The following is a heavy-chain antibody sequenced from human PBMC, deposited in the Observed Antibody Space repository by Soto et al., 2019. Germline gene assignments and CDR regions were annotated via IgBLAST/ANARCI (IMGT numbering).Heavy chain of an antibody. D-gene: IGHD3-3*01. J-gene: IGHJ5*02. V-gene: IGHV1-69*13. CDR2: IIPIFGTA. CDR1: GGTFSSYA. Sequence: ASVKASCKASGGTFSSYAISWVRQAPGQGLEWMGGIIPIFGTANYAQKFQGRVTITADESTSTAYMELSRLRSEDTAVYSCARFRVFGPRRKHPPGWFDRWGQGTMVT. CDR3: ARFRVFGPRRKHPPGWFDR.